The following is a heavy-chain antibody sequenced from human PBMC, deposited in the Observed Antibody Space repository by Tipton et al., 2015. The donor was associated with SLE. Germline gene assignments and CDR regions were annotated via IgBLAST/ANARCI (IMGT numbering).Heavy chain of an antibody. CDR3: ARSRQWLAYFDY. CDR1: GDSMNRYY. D-gene: IGHD6-19*01. Sequence: TLSLTCTVSGDSMNRYYWGWIRQPPGKGLEWIGRIYHSGSTYYNPSLKSRVTISVDTSKNQFSLKLSSVTAADTALYYCARSRQWLAYFDYWGQGTLVTVSS. V-gene: IGHV4-38-2*02. CDR2: IYHSGST. J-gene: IGHJ4*02.